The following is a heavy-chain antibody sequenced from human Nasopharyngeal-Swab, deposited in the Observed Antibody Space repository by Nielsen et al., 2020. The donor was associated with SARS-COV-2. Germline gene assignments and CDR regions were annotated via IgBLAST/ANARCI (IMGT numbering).Heavy chain of an antibody. CDR3: ASGHIVATSYYFDY. J-gene: IGHJ4*02. CDR2: IYYSGST. CDR1: GGSISSSSYY. D-gene: IGHD5-12*01. Sequence: GSLRLSCTVSGGSISSSSYYWGWIRQPPGKGLEWIGSIYYSGSTYYNPSLKSRVTISVDTSKNQFSLKLSSVTAADTAVYYCASGHIVATSYYFDYWGQGTLVTVSS. V-gene: IGHV4-39*07.